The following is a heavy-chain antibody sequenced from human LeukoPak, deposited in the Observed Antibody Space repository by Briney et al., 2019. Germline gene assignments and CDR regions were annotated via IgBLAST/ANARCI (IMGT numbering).Heavy chain of an antibody. J-gene: IGHJ4*02. CDR2: ISGSGGST. CDR3: AKRSGYSYGYFDY. V-gene: IGHV3-23*01. CDR1: GFTFSSYG. D-gene: IGHD5-18*01. Sequence: GGSLRLSCAASGFTFSSYGMHWVRQAPGKGLEWVSAISGSGGSTYYADSVKGRFTISRDNSKNTLYLQMNSLRAEDTAVYYCAKRSGYSYGYFDYWGQGTLVTVSS.